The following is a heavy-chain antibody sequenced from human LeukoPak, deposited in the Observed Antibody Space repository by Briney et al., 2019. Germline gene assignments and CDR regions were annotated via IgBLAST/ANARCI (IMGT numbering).Heavy chain of an antibody. CDR3: ARGAEVGDYFDY. J-gene: IGHJ4*02. CDR1: GGSISRYY. Sequence: SETLSLTCTVSGGSISRYYWSWIRQPPGKGLEWIGYIYYSGSTNYNPSLKSRVTISVDTSKNQFSLKLSSVTAADTAMYYCARGAEVGDYFDYWGQGTLVTVSS. V-gene: IGHV4-59*01. D-gene: IGHD4-17*01. CDR2: IYYSGST.